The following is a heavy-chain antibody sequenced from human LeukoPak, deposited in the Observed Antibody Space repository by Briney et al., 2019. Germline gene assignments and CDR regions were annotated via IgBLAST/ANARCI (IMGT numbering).Heavy chain of an antibody. V-gene: IGHV1-18*04. CDR1: GYSFTSCG. D-gene: IGHD2-2*01. CDR3: SRASSTRVWPYYYYYGMDV. CDR2: ISAYNGNT. J-gene: IGHJ6*02. Sequence: ASVKVSCKGSGYSFTSCGISCVRQAPGQGLEWMGWISAYNGNTKYAQKLQGRVTMTTDTSTSTASKELRSLRSDDTAVYYCSRASSTRVWPYYYYYGMDVWGQGTTVTVSS.